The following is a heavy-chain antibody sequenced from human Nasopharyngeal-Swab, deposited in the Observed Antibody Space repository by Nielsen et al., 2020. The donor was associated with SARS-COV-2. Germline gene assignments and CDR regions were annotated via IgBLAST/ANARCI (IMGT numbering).Heavy chain of an antibody. V-gene: IGHV3-7*01. CDR2: IKQDGSEK. CDR3: AKDKLVSYYDSSGYFDY. J-gene: IGHJ4*02. Sequence: GESLKISCAASTFTFSSYWMSWVRQAPGKGLEWVANIKQDGSEKYYVDSVKGRFTISRDNAKNSLYLQMNSLRAEDTAVYYCAKDKLVSYYDSSGYFDYWGQGTLVTVSS. D-gene: IGHD3-22*01. CDR1: TFTFSSYW.